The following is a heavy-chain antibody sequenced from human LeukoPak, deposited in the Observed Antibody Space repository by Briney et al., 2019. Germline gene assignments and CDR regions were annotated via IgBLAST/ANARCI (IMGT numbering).Heavy chain of an antibody. V-gene: IGHV4-38-2*02. D-gene: IGHD3-22*01. Sequence: SETLSLTCTVSGYSISSGYYWGWIGQPPGKGLEWIGSIYHSGSTYYNPSLKSRVTISVDTSKNQFSLKLSSVTAADTAVYYCARDRVPYDSSGYFTYNWFDPWGQGTLVTVSS. CDR1: GYSISSGYY. CDR2: IYHSGST. CDR3: ARDRVPYDSSGYFTYNWFDP. J-gene: IGHJ5*02.